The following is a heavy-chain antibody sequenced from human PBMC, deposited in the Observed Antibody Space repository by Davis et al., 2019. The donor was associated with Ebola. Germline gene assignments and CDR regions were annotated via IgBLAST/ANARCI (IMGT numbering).Heavy chain of an antibody. CDR2: ISAYNGNT. Sequence: ASVKVSCKASGGTFSSYAISWVRQAPAQPLSSFPWISAYNGNTNYAQKLQGRVTMTTDTSTSTAYMELRSLRSDDTAVYYCARSIVATPPNWFDPWGQGTLVTVSS. CDR1: GGTFSSYA. V-gene: IGHV1-18*01. J-gene: IGHJ5*02. D-gene: IGHD5-12*01. CDR3: ARSIVATPPNWFDP.